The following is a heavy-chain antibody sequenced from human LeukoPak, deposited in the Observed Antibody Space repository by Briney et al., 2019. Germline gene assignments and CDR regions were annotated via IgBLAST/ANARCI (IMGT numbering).Heavy chain of an antibody. CDR2: IYTSGST. CDR3: ARACYDLLTGYYWEAFDI. J-gene: IGHJ3*02. CDR1: GVSISSGSYY. Sequence: SETLSLTCTVSGVSISSGSYYWSWIRQPAGKGLEWIGRIYTSGSTNYNPSLKSRVTISVDTSKNQFSLKLSSVTAADTAVYYCARACYDLLTGYYWEAFDIWGQGTAVTVSS. D-gene: IGHD3-9*01. V-gene: IGHV4-61*02.